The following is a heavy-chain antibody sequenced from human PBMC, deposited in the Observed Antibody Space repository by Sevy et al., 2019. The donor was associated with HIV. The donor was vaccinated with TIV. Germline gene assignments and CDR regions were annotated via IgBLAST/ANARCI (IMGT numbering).Heavy chain of an antibody. CDR2: IIPIFGTA. CDR3: ARSRSHYYGSGSYKRAFDY. V-gene: IGHV1-69*13. CDR1: GGTFSSYA. J-gene: IGHJ4*02. Sequence: ASVKVSCKASGGTFSSYAISWVRQAPGQGLEWMGGIIPIFGTANYAQKFQGRVTITADESTSTAYMELSSLRSEDTAVYYCARSRSHYYGSGSYKRAFDYWGQRTLVTVSS. D-gene: IGHD3-10*01.